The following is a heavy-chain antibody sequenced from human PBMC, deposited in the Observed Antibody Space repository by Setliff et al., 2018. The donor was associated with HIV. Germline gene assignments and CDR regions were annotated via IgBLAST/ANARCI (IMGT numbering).Heavy chain of an antibody. V-gene: IGHV3-15*05. CDR3: TTESVFLDYFFDY. CDR2: IRSKVDGGAA. CDR1: GFSFGDYA. Sequence: GGSLRLSCTASGFSFGDYAMSWFRQAPGKGLEWVGRIRSKVDGGAADYAAPVKGRFTISRDDSKNTLYLQMSSLKTEDTAVYYCTTESVFLDYFFDYWGQGTLVTVSS. D-gene: IGHD3-9*01. J-gene: IGHJ4*02.